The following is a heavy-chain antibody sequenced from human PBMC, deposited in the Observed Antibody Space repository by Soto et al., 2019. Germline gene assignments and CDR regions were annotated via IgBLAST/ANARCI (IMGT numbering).Heavy chain of an antibody. CDR3: AAASLRYFDWSRSAYYGMDV. V-gene: IGHV1-58*02. Sequence: SVKVSCKASGFTFTSSAMQWVRQARGQRLEWIGWIVVGSGNTNYAQKFQERVTITRDMSTSTAYMELSSLRSEDTAVYYCAAASLRYFDWSRSAYYGMDVWGQGTTVTVS. CDR1: GFTFTSSA. J-gene: IGHJ6*02. D-gene: IGHD3-9*01. CDR2: IVVGSGNT.